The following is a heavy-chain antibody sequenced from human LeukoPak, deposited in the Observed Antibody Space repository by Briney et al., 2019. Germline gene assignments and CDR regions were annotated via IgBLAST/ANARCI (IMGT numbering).Heavy chain of an antibody. D-gene: IGHD5-12*01. V-gene: IGHV3-23*01. CDR1: GFTFNNYA. Sequence: GGSLRLSCAASGFTFNNYAMNWVRQAPGKGLEWVSALSGGAGRTYYADSVKGRFTISRDNSKNTLYLQMNSLRAEDTAVYYCAKDTPKYSGYDFRYFDYWGQGTLVTVSS. CDR3: AKDTPKYSGYDFRYFDY. J-gene: IGHJ4*02. CDR2: LSGGAGRT.